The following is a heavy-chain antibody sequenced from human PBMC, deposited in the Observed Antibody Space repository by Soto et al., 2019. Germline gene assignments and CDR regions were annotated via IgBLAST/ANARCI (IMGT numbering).Heavy chain of an antibody. J-gene: IGHJ4*02. Sequence: EVLLLESGGALVQPGGSLRLSCAASGFTFSSFAMSWVRQAPEKGLEWVSGISAGGGNTYYADSGKGRFTISRDNSKNTLYLQMNSLRAEDTATYYCARDVMKAFDYWGQGTLVTVSS. V-gene: IGHV3-23*01. CDR1: GFTFSSFA. CDR3: ARDVMKAFDY. CDR2: ISAGGGNT. D-gene: IGHD2-8*01.